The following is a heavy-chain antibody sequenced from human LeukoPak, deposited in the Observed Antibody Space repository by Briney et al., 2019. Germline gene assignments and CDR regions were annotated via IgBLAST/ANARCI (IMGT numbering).Heavy chain of an antibody. J-gene: IGHJ4*02. CDR3: ARVRYYDSSGDPFDY. CDR1: GGTFSSYA. CDR2: IITIFGIA. Sequence: SVKVSCKASGGTFSSYAISWVRQAPGQGLEWMGRIITIFGIANYAQKFQGRVTITADKSTSTAYMELSSLRSEDTAVYYCARVRYYDSSGDPFDYWGQGTLVTVSS. D-gene: IGHD3-22*01. V-gene: IGHV1-69*04.